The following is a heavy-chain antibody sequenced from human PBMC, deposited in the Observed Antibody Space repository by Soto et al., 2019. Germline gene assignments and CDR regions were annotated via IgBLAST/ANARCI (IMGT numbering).Heavy chain of an antibody. V-gene: IGHV1-18*01. CDR3: ASGPYSSSWYVAPGFEY. Sequence: ASLKVSCKTSGYTFTSYGIICVRHTPGQGPELMGWISAYNGNTNYAQKLQGRVTMTTDTSTSTAYMELRSLRSDDTAVYYCASGPYSSSWYVAPGFEYWGQGTLVTVSS. CDR2: ISAYNGNT. D-gene: IGHD6-13*01. J-gene: IGHJ4*02. CDR1: GYTFTSYG.